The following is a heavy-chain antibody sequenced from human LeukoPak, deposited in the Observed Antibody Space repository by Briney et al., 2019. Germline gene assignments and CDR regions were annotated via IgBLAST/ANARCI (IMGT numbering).Heavy chain of an antibody. J-gene: IGHJ2*01. V-gene: IGHV3-21*01. Sequence: GGSLRLSCAASGFTFSTFGMIWVRQAPGKGLEWVSSISSGSYIYYADAVKARFTISRDNARNSPYLQMNSLRADDTAVYYCARLMFIAVGNWYFDLWGRGILVTVSS. D-gene: IGHD6-19*01. CDR1: GFTFSTFG. CDR3: ARLMFIAVGNWYFDL. CDR2: ISSGSYI.